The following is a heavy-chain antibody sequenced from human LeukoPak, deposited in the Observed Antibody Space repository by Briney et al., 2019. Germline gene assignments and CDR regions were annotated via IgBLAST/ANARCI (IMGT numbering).Heavy chain of an antibody. J-gene: IGHJ4*02. Sequence: GRSLRLSCAASGFTFSSYGMHWVRQAPGKGLEWVAVISYDGSNKYYADSVKGRFTISRDNSKNTLYLQMNSLRAEDTAVYYCAKGSTYYYDSSGYSDYFDYWGQGTLVTISS. D-gene: IGHD3-22*01. CDR1: GFTFSSYG. CDR2: ISYDGSNK. CDR3: AKGSTYYYDSSGYSDYFDY. V-gene: IGHV3-30*18.